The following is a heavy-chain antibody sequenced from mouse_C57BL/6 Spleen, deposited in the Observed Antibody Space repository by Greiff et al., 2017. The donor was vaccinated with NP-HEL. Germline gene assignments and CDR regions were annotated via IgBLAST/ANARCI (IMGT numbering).Heavy chain of an antibody. J-gene: IGHJ2*01. D-gene: IGHD1-1*01. Sequence: VQLQQSGAELVRPGASVTLSCKASGYTFTDYEMHWVKQTPVHGLEWIGAIDPETGGTAYNQKFKGKAILTADKSSSTAYMELRSLTSEDSAVYYCTNYYYGSRDYWGQGTTLTVSS. V-gene: IGHV1-15*01. CDR2: IDPETGGT. CDR3: TNYYYGSRDY. CDR1: GYTFTDYE.